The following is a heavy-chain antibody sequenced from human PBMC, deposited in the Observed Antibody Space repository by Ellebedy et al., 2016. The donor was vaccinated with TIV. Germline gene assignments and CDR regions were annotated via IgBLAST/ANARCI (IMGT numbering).Heavy chain of an antibody. D-gene: IGHD4-17*01. CDR2: INSDGSST. J-gene: IGHJ4*02. CDR3: ARELDSGDYFDH. Sequence: PGGSLRLSCAASGFTFSNYWMHWVRQAPGKGLVWVARINSDGSSTTYAGSVKGRFTISRDNAKNTLYLQMNSLRPEDTAVYYCARELDSGDYFDHWGQGNLVNVSS. CDR1: GFTFSNYW. V-gene: IGHV3-74*03.